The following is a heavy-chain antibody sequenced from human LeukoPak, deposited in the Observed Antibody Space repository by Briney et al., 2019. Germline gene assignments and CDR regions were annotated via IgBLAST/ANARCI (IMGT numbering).Heavy chain of an antibody. J-gene: IGHJ6*03. CDR3: AKDGVAAAGWTMDV. CDR1: GFTFDDYA. Sequence: GGSLRLSCAASGFTFDDYAMHWVRQAPGKGLEWVSLISWDGGSTYYADSVKGRFTISRDNSKNSLYLQMNSLRAEDTALYYCAKDGVAAAGWTMDVWGKGTTVTVSS. V-gene: IGHV3-43D*03. D-gene: IGHD6-13*01. CDR2: ISWDGGST.